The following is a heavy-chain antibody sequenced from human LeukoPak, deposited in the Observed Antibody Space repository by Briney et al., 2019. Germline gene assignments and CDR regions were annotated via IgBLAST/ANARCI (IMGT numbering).Heavy chain of an antibody. CDR1: RFTVSSNY. Sequence: GGSLRLSCAASRFTVSSNYMSWVRQAPGKGLEWVSVIYSGGSTYYADSVKGRFTISRDNSKNTLYLQMNSLRAEDTAVYYCARDRARVGWSFDYWGQGTLVTVSS. D-gene: IGHD6-19*01. CDR2: IYSGGST. CDR3: ARDRARVGWSFDY. J-gene: IGHJ4*02. V-gene: IGHV3-53*01.